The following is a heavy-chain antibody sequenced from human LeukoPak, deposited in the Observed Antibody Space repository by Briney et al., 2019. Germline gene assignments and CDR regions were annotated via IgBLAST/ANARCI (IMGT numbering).Heavy chain of an antibody. J-gene: IGHJ4*02. V-gene: IGHV3-23*01. D-gene: IGHD5-18*01. Sequence: PGRSLRLSCAASGFTFSTYAMTWVRQAPGKGLEWVSSTSGSGRNTYYADSVKGRFTISRDNSKNTLYLQMNSLRAEDTAIYYCAKDPGPNSYGSFDNWGQGTLVTVSS. CDR3: AKDPGPNSYGSFDN. CDR2: TSGSGRNT. CDR1: GFTFSTYA.